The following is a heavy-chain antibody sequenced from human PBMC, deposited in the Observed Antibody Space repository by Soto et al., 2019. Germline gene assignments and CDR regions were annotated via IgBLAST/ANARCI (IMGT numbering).Heavy chain of an antibody. Sequence: SSETLSLTCAVYGGSFSGYYWSWIRQPPGKGLEWIGEINHSGSTNYNPSLKSRDTISVDPSKNQFSRKLSSGTPADRAVNYCAGAVRYLAGLSARPNWFDPWGQGTLVTVSS. V-gene: IGHV4-34*01. D-gene: IGHD3-9*01. CDR3: AGAVRYLAGLSARPNWFDP. CDR1: GGSFSGYY. CDR2: INHSGST. J-gene: IGHJ5*02.